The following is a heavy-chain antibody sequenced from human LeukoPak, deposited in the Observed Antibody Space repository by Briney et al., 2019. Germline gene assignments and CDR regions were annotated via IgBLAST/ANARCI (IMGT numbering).Heavy chain of an antibody. D-gene: IGHD2-21*02. Sequence: GASVKVSCKASGGTFSSYAISWVRRAPGQGLEWMGGIIPIFGTANYAQKFQGRVTITADESTSTAYMELSSLRSEDTAVYYCASHGGGSYCGGDCYFYFDYWGQGTLVTVSS. CDR1: GGTFSSYA. J-gene: IGHJ4*02. V-gene: IGHV1-69*13. CDR2: IIPIFGTA. CDR3: ASHGGGSYCGGDCYFYFDY.